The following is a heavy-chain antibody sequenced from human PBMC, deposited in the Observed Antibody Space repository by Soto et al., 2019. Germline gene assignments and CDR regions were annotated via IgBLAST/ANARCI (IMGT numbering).Heavy chain of an antibody. Sequence: QVQLVESGGGVVQPGRSLRLSCAASGFTFSSYGMHWVRQAPGKGLEWVAVISYDGSNNYYADSVKGRFTISRDNSKNTLYLQMNSLRAEDTAVYYCAKAYLKGSYCSGSYREYFQHWGQGTLVPVSS. CDR3: AKAYLKGSYCSGSYREYFQH. V-gene: IGHV3-30*18. J-gene: IGHJ1*01. CDR2: ISYDGSNN. CDR1: GFTFSSYG. D-gene: IGHD3-10*01.